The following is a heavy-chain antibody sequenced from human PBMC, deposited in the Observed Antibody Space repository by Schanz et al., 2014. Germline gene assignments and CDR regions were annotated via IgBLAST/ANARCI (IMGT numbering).Heavy chain of an antibody. V-gene: IGHV3-20*04. CDR1: GFGFDDYA. D-gene: IGHD6-6*01. Sequence: DVQLVDSGGGLVQPGGSLRLSCAASGFGFDDYAMSWVRQAPGKGLEWVSGINWNGGSTGYADSVKGRFTISRDNAKNSLYLQMNSLRAEDTAVYYCVPMSIAAHWGQGTLVTVSS. CDR2: INWNGGST. J-gene: IGHJ4*02. CDR3: VPMSIAAH.